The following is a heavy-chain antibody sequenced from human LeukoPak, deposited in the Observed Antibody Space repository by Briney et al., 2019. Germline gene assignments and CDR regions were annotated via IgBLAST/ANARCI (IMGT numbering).Heavy chain of an antibody. CDR3: AKDAAGTGYYMDV. CDR2: IRFDGSNK. D-gene: IGHD6-13*01. V-gene: IGHV3-30*02. Sequence: GGSLRLSCAASGFTFNSYGIHWVRQAPGKGLEWVTFIRFDGSNKYYGDSVKGRFTISRDNSKSTVYLQMNSLSAEDTGIYYCAKDAAGTGYYMDVWGRGTTATVSS. J-gene: IGHJ6*03. CDR1: GFTFNSYG.